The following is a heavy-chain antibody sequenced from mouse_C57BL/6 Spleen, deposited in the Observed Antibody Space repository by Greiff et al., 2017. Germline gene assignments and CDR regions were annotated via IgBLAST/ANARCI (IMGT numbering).Heavy chain of an antibody. J-gene: IGHJ1*03. CDR2: IDPSDSYT. D-gene: IGHD1-1*01. CDR3: ATTVVATRYFDV. V-gene: IGHV1-69*01. CDR1: GYTFTSYW. Sequence: QVQLQQPGAELVMPGASVKLSCKASGYTFTSYWMHWVKQRPGQGLEWIGEIDPSDSYTNYNQKFKGKSTLTVDKSSSTAYMQLSSLTSEDSAVYYFATTVVATRYFDVWGTGTTVTVSS.